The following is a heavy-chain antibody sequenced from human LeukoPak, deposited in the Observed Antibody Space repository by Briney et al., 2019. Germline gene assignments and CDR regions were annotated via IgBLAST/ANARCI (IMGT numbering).Heavy chain of an antibody. CDR3: ARGGRGYGSSGLFDY. D-gene: IGHD3-22*01. CDR1: GGSISSYY. J-gene: IGHJ4*02. V-gene: IGHV4-59*01. Sequence: PSETLSLTCTVSGGSISSYYWSWIRQPPGKGLEWIGYIYYSGSTNYNPSLKSRVTISVDTSKNQFSLKLSSVTAADTAVYYCARGGRGYGSSGLFDYWGQGTLVTVSS. CDR2: IYYSGST.